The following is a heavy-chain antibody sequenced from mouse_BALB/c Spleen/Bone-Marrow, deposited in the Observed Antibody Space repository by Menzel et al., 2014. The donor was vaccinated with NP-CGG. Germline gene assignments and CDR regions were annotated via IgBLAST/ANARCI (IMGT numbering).Heavy chain of an antibody. CDR1: GIGLSRDA. CDR3: ARGFQWLEWSL. Sequence: EESGGRLVTPGTPLTITCTVSGIGLSRDAMIWVRQAPGEGLEYIGFASGSGNTYYASWAKGRFTVSKTSTTVDLKLTSPTTEDTATYFCARGFQWLEWSLWGQGTLVTVS. CDR2: ASGSGNT. J-gene: IGHJ3*02. V-gene: IGHV5-6-5*01. D-gene: IGHD1-3*01.